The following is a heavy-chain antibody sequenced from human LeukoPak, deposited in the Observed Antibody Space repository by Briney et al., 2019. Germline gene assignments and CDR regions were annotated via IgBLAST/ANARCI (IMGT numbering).Heavy chain of an antibody. J-gene: IGHJ2*01. V-gene: IGHV3-53*01. CDR2: LYSGGSA. CDR3: ARETLGYWCFDI. D-gene: IGHD1-26*01. Sequence: GGSLRLSCAASGFTVSSNYMSWVRQAPGKGLEWVSVLYSGGSAYYVDSVNGRFTISRDNSKNTVYLQMNSLRAEDTAVYCCARETLGYWCFDIWGRGTLVTVSP. CDR1: GFTVSSNY.